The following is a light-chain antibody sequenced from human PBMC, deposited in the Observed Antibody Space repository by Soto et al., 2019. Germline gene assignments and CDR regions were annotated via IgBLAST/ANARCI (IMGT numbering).Light chain of an antibody. CDR2: DTT. CDR1: QSVGTY. J-gene: IGKJ4*01. Sequence: IQMTQSPSSLSASVGDRVTITCWASQSVGTYLNWYQQIPGKAPKLLISDTTSLEGGVPSRFSGSGSGTDFTLTISRLQPEDFATYYCQQSYSAPLLTFGGGTRVEI. CDR3: QQSYSAPLLT. V-gene: IGKV1-39*01.